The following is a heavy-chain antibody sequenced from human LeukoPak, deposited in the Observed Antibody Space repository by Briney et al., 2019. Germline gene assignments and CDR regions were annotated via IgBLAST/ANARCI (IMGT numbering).Heavy chain of an antibody. CDR3: ARPSFVTGSYYPL. D-gene: IGHD1-26*01. Sequence: SWIRQPAGKGLEWVANIQQDGSEIFYVDSVRGRFTISRDNAKNSLYLQMNTLRAEDTAVYYCARPSFVTGSYYPLWGQGTLVAVSS. J-gene: IGHJ4*02. CDR2: IQQDGSEI. V-gene: IGHV3-7*01.